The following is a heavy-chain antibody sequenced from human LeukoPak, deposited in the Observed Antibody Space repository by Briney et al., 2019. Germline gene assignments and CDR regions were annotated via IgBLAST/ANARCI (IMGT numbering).Heavy chain of an antibody. CDR3: ARDFLRSGGCAFDI. Sequence: GGSLRLSCAASGFTFSDYYMSWIRQAPGKGLEWVSYISGSGSTIYYADSVKGRFTISRDNAKNSLYLQMNSLRAEDTAVYYCARDFLRSGGCAFDIWGQGTMVTVSS. CDR1: GFTFSDYY. J-gene: IGHJ3*02. V-gene: IGHV3-11*01. CDR2: ISGSGSTI. D-gene: IGHD3-16*01.